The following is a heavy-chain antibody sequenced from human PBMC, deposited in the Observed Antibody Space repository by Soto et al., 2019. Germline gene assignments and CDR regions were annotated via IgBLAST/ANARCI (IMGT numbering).Heavy chain of an antibody. CDR1: GFMFRTRA. Sequence: PGGSLRLSCAAPGFMFRTRAMSWVRQAPGKGLEWVASIRPGGDSTYYADSVKGRFAVSRDNSNVTLYLQMDSLRVEDTAIYYCTTHEEGAPWAGGFDSWGQGTLVTVSS. CDR2: IRPGGDST. CDR3: TTHEEGAPWAGGFDS. J-gene: IGHJ5*01. V-gene: IGHV3-23*01. D-gene: IGHD1-26*01.